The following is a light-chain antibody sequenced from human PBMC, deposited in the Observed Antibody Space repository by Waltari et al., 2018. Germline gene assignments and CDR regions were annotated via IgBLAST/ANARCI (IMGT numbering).Light chain of an antibody. Sequence: EIVLTQSPATLSLSPGERATLSCRASQSVSSYSAWYQQKPGQAPRLLIYDTSNRATGIPARFSGSCSVTDFTLTISSLEPEDFAVYYCHQRSSWPPALTFGGGTNVEIK. J-gene: IGKJ4*01. CDR2: DTS. V-gene: IGKV3-11*01. CDR3: HQRSSWPPALT. CDR1: QSVSSY.